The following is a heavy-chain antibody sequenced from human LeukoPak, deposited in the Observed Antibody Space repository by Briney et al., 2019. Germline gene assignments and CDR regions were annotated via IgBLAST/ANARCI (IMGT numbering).Heavy chain of an antibody. V-gene: IGHV3-23*01. D-gene: IGHD4-23*01. Sequence: GGSLRLSCAASGFTFSSYAMNWVRQAPGKGLEWVSAISSSGGSTYYADSVKGRFTIARDNAKNTLYLQMNSLRAEDTAVYYCYGANAEHWGQGTLVTVSS. CDR3: YGANAEH. CDR1: GFTFSSYA. J-gene: IGHJ1*01. CDR2: ISSSGGST.